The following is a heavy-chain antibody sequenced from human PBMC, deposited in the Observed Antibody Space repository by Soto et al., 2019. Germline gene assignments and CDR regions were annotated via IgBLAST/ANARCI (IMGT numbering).Heavy chain of an antibody. Sequence: ASVKGSCTASGNSFTTYYMHWVRQAPGQGLEWMGWISAYSGNTNYAQKLQGRVSMTTDTSTSTAYMDLRSLRSDDTAVYYCARYGGNRDDAFDIWGQGTMVTVSS. V-gene: IGHV1-18*01. CDR3: ARYGGNRDDAFDI. CDR2: ISAYSGNT. J-gene: IGHJ3*02. CDR1: GNSFTTYY. D-gene: IGHD2-15*01.